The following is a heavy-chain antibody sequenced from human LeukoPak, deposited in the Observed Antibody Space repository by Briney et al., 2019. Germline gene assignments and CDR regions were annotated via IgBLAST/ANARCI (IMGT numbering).Heavy chain of an antibody. V-gene: IGHV4-31*03. CDR1: GGSISSGGYY. CDR3: AREWFGESVLGYGMDV. D-gene: IGHD3-10*01. CDR2: IYYSGST. Sequence: PSETLSLTCTVSGGSISSGGYYWSWIRQHPGKGLEWIGYIYYSGSTYYNPSLKSRVTISVDTSKNQFSLKLSSVTAADTAVYYCAREWFGESVLGYGMDVWGQGTTVTVSS. J-gene: IGHJ6*02.